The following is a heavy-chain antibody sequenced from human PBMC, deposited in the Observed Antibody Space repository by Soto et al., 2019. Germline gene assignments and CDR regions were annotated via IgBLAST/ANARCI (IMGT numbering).Heavy chain of an antibody. Sequence: SETLSLTCTVSGGSISSYYWSWIRQPPGKGLEWIGYIYYRGSNNENPSLKSRVTMSVETSENEFYLKLSSVTAADPAVLYCARASGYDDGWYFDLWCRGTLVT. J-gene: IGHJ2*01. D-gene: IGHD5-12*01. CDR2: IYYRGSN. V-gene: IGHV4-59*12. CDR1: GGSISSYY. CDR3: ARASGYDDGWYFDL.